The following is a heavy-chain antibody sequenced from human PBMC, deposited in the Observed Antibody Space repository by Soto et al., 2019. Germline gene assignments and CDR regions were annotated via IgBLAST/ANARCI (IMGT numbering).Heavy chain of an antibody. CDR2: IYWDDAK. CDR1: GFSLSTSGVG. V-gene: IGHV2-5*02. CDR3: ANKGGGDRILDY. Sequence: QITLKESGPTLVKPTQTLTLTCTFSGFSLSTSGVGVGWIRQPPGKALEWVALIYWDDAKEYSPSLKSRLTIPKNPPKNQGALTMTHMDPLDPATYYFANKGGGDRILDYWGQGTLVTVSS. J-gene: IGHJ4*02. D-gene: IGHD3-16*01.